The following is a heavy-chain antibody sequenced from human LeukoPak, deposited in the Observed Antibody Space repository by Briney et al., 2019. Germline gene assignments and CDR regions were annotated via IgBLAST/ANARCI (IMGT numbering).Heavy chain of an antibody. CDR2: MNPNSGNT. CDR3: TRTAYCTNGVCYFTGYDH. J-gene: IGHJ4*02. V-gene: IGHV1-8*03. CDR1: GYTFTTHD. Sequence: ASVKVSCKASGYTFTTHDINWVRQATGQGLEWMGYMNPNSGNTGYAKEFQGRVTITRSTSISTVYMEMTSLTSEDTAVYYCTRTAYCTNGVCYFTGYDHWGQGTLSPSPQ. D-gene: IGHD2-8*01.